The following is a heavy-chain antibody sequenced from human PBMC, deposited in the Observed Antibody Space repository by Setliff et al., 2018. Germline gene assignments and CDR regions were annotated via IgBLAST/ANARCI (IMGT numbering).Heavy chain of an antibody. CDR1: AGSISSSSYY. Sequence: SETLSLTCTVSAGSISSSSYYWGWIRQPPGKGLEWIATIHYSGSTYYNPSLKSRVTTSVDTSKNQFSLKPSSVTAADTAVYYCARQGRKSDSRGYYYWTDFDYWGQGALVTVS. V-gene: IGHV4-39*01. D-gene: IGHD3-22*01. CDR2: IHYSGST. CDR3: ARQGRKSDSRGYYYWTDFDY. J-gene: IGHJ4*02.